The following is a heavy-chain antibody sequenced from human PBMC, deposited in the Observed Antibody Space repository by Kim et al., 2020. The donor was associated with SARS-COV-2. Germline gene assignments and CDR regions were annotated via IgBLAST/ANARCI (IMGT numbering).Heavy chain of an antibody. D-gene: IGHD3-10*01. CDR3: ARAKLVQGVFYYYYYMDV. J-gene: IGHJ6*03. Sequence: ASVKVSCKASGYTFTSYDINWVRQATGQGLEWMGWMNPNSGNTGYAQKFQGRVTMTRNTSKSTAYMELSSLRSEDTAVYYCARAKLVQGVFYYYYYMDVWGKGTTVTVSS. CDR1: GYTFTSYD. V-gene: IGHV1-8*01. CDR2: MNPNSGNT.